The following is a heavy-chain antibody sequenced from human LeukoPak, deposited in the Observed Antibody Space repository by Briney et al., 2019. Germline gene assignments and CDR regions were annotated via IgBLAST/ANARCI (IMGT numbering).Heavy chain of an antibody. CDR2: IYHSGST. CDR3: ARASHDYGDYSHFDY. J-gene: IGHJ4*02. D-gene: IGHD4-17*01. Sequence: SETLSLTCAVSGGSISSSNWWSWVRQPPGKGLEWIGKIYHSGSTNYNPSLKSRVTISIDKSKNQFSLKLSSVTAADTAAYYCARASHDYGDYSHFDYWGQGTLVTVSS. CDR1: GGSISSSNW. V-gene: IGHV4-4*02.